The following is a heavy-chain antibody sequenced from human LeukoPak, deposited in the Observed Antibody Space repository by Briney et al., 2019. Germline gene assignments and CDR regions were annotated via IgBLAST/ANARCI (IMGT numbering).Heavy chain of an antibody. CDR1: GFTFSSYA. D-gene: IGHD2-2*01. Sequence: GGSLRLSCAASGFTFSSYAMHWVRQAPGKGLEWVAVISYDGSNKYYADSVKGRFTISRDNAKNTLYLQMNSLRAEDTAVYYCARRVVVPAAPYYFDYWGQGTLVTVSS. J-gene: IGHJ4*02. V-gene: IGHV3-30-3*01. CDR3: ARRVVVPAAPYYFDY. CDR2: ISYDGSNK.